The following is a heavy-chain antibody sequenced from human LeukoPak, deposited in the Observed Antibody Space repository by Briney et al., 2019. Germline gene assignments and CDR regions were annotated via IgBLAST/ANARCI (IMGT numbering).Heavy chain of an antibody. D-gene: IGHD3-10*01. V-gene: IGHV4-59*08. J-gene: IGHJ4*02. Sequence: SETLSLTCTVSGGSISGYYWSWIRQPPGKGLEWIGYIYNSGNTNYNPSLKSRVTISVDTSKNQFTLKLSSVTAADTAVYYCARAAYGSGSYLFDYWGQGTLVTVSS. CDR1: GGSISGYY. CDR3: ARAAYGSGSYLFDY. CDR2: IYNSGNT.